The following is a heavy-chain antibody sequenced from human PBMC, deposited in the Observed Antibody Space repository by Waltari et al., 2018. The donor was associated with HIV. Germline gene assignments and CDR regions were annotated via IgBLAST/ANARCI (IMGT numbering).Heavy chain of an antibody. CDR3: ARASPLYCSGDCYWDGDY. V-gene: IGHV4-34*01. J-gene: IGHJ4*02. CDR1: GGSFSDYY. D-gene: IGHD2-21*02. CDR2: INHSGST. Sequence: QVQLQQWGAGLLKPSETLSLICAVYGGSFSDYYWSWIRQPPGKGLEWIGEINHSGSTNYNPSLKSRVVISIDTSKNHFSLKLTSVTAADTAVYYCARASPLYCSGDCYWDGDYWGQGTLVTVSS.